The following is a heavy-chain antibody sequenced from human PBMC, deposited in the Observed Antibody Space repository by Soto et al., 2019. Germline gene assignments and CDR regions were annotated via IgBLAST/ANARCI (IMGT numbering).Heavy chain of an antibody. V-gene: IGHV3-33*01. CDR2: IWYDGRNK. CDR3: ARDFYDFWSGDDRDSYYGMDV. D-gene: IGHD3-3*01. Sequence: QVQLVESGGGVVQPGRSLRLSCAASGFTFSRYGMHWVRQAPGKGLEWVAVIWYDGRNKYYGDAVKGRFTISRDNSKNAVSLQMHSLRAEDTAVYYCARDFYDFWSGDDRDSYYGMDVWGQGTTVTVSS. J-gene: IGHJ6*02. CDR1: GFTFSRYG.